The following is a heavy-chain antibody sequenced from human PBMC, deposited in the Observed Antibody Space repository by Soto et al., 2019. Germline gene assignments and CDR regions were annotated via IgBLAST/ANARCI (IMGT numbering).Heavy chain of an antibody. D-gene: IGHD3-22*01. J-gene: IGHJ6*02. CDR3: TTTDRGNPNLVIHYYYYYGMDV. V-gene: IGHV3-15*07. Sequence: TGGSLRLSCAASGFTFSNAWMNWVRQAPGKGLEWVGRIKSKTDGGTTDYAAPVKGRFTISRDDSKNTLYLQMNSLKTEDTAVYYCTTTDRGNPNLVIHYYYYYGMDVWGQGTTVTVSS. CDR1: GFTFSNAW. CDR2: IKSKTDGGTT.